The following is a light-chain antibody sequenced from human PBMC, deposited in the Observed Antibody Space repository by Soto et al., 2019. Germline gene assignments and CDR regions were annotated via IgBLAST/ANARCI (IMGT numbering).Light chain of an antibody. Sequence: QLVLTQSPSASASLGASVKLTCTLSSGHSSYAIAWHQQQPEKGPRYLVKLNSDGRHSKGDGIPDRFSGSSSGTERYLTISSLQSEDEADYYCQTWGTGILVFGGGTKLTVL. CDR1: SGHSSYA. V-gene: IGLV4-69*01. CDR3: QTWGTGILV. CDR2: LNSDGRH. J-gene: IGLJ2*01.